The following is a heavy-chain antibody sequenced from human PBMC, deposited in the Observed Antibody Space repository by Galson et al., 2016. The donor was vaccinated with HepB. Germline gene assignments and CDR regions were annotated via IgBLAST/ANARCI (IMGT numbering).Heavy chain of an antibody. V-gene: IGHV4-31*03. CDR3: ARDTGAAGTGGWFDP. CDR1: GGSISSGGYY. CDR2: IYYSGIT. J-gene: IGHJ5*02. D-gene: IGHD6-13*01. Sequence: TLSLTCTVSGGSISSGGYYWSWIRQHPGTGLEWIGYIYYSGITYYTPSFKSRVTVSVDTSRNQFSLKLKSVTAADTAVYYCARDTGAAGTGGWFDPWGQGTLVTVSS.